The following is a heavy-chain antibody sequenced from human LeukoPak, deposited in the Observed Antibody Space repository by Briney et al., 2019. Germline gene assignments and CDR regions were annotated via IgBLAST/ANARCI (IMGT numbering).Heavy chain of an antibody. J-gene: IGHJ6*03. D-gene: IGHD3-9*01. CDR3: ARTRTSLRYFDWLPEVSDYMDV. CDR2: ISAYNGNT. Sequence: SVKVSCKASGYTFTSYGISWVRQAPGQGLEWMGWISAYNGNTNYAQKLQGRVTMTTDTSTSTAYMELRSLRSDDTAVYYCARTRTSLRYFDWLPEVSDYMDVWGKGTTVTVSS. V-gene: IGHV1-18*01. CDR1: GYTFTSYG.